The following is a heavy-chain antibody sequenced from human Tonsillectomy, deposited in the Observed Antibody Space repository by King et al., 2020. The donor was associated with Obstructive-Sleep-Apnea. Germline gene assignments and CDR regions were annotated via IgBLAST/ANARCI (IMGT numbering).Heavy chain of an antibody. CDR3: AGDFAHYAQDSGDPVDE. V-gene: IGHV4-31*03. CDR1: GDSISSGGHF. J-gene: IGHJ1*01. D-gene: IGHD4-17*01. Sequence: VQLQESGPGLVKPSLTLSLTCTVSGDSISSGGHFWNWIRQHPGKGLEWIGHIYCSGSTYYNPSLKSRVSISADTSKNQFSLKLTSVTAADTAVYYCAGDFAHYAQDSGDPVDEWGQDTLVTVSS. CDR2: IYCSGST.